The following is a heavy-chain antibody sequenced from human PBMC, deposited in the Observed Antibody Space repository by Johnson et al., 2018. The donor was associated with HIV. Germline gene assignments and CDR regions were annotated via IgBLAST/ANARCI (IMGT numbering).Heavy chain of an antibody. Sequence: VQLVESGGGLIQPGGSLRLSCAASGFTVSSNYMSWVRQAPGKGLEWVSVIYSGGSTYYADSVKGRFTISRDNSTNTLYLQMNSLRVADTAVYYCARDGSQLADAFDIWGQGTMVTVSS. CDR3: ARDGSQLADAFDI. J-gene: IGHJ3*02. CDR1: GFTVSSNY. CDR2: IYSGGST. D-gene: IGHD6-6*01. V-gene: IGHV3-66*03.